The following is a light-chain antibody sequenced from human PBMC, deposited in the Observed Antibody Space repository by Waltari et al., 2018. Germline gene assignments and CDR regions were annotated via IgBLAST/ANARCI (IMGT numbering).Light chain of an antibody. Sequence: ILLTQSPGTASLSPGERVTLSCRASESVGSSSLAWYQQKPGQAPRLVIYRASRSATGIPDRFSGSGSGTDFSLTISRLEPEDFAVYYCQQHGTLPATFGQGTKVEIK. CDR2: RAS. CDR1: ESVGSSS. V-gene: IGKV3-20*01. CDR3: QQHGTLPAT. J-gene: IGKJ1*01.